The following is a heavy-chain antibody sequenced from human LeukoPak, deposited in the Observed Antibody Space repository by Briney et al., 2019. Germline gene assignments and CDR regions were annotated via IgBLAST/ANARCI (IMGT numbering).Heavy chain of an antibody. D-gene: IGHD2-15*01. Sequence: SETLSLTCTVSGGSISSYYWSWIRQPAGKGLEWIGYIYYTGNTNYKPSLKSRVTISVDTSTNQFSLRLRSVTAADTAVYYCARGRVAYSAYYFDYRGRGTLVTVSS. CDR2: IYYTGNT. CDR1: GGSISSYY. CDR3: ARGRVAYSAYYFDY. V-gene: IGHV4-59*01. J-gene: IGHJ4*02.